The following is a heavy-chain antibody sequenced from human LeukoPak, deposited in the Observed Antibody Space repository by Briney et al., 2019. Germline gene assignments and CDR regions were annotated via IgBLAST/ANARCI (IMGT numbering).Heavy chain of an antibody. J-gene: IGHJ4*02. D-gene: IGHD3-22*01. Sequence: GGSLRLSCAASGFTFSDYYMSWIRQAPGKGLEWVSYISSGGSTIYYADSVKGRFTFSRDNAKNSLYLQMNSLRAEDTAVYYCARDLPPITMIVVVMGGLFDYWGQGTLVTVSS. CDR3: ARDLPPITMIVVVMGGLFDY. V-gene: IGHV3-11*04. CDR2: ISSGGSTI. CDR1: GFTFSDYY.